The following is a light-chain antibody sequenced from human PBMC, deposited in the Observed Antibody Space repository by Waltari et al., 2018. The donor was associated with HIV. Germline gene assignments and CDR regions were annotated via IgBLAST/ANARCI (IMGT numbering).Light chain of an antibody. CDR2: QGS. CDR1: KLADKF. J-gene: IGLJ2*01. Sequence: ELTQPPSVSVPSGQTASIPCSGEKLADKFPCWYQKKPGQPPVLLVYQGSRRPSGSPARFPAPQSANTATLTGRGGPPLDEAEYFCQAWDADHAVFGGGTTLTVL. CDR3: QAWDADHAV. V-gene: IGLV3-1*01.